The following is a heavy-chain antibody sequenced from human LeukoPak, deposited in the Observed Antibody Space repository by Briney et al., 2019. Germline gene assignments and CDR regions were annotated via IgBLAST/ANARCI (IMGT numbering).Heavy chain of an antibody. Sequence: SVKVSCKASGYTFTGCYMHWVRQAPGQGLEWMGGIIPIFGTVNYAQKFQGRVTITADESTSTAYMELSSLRSEDTAVYYCARSQGSVIYYYMVVWGKRTTVTVSS. CDR2: IIPIFGTV. V-gene: IGHV1-69*13. J-gene: IGHJ6*03. CDR1: GYTFTGCY. CDR3: ARSQGSVIYYYMVV. D-gene: IGHD3-10*01.